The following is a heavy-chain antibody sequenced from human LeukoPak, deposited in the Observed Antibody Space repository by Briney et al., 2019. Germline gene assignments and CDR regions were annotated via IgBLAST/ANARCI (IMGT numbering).Heavy chain of an antibody. CDR2: VTASGGST. CDR1: GFNFNNYA. J-gene: IGHJ4*02. Sequence: QSGGSLRLSCASSGFNFNNYAMTWVRQAPGKGLEWVSSVTASGGSTYCADSVKGRFTISRDNSKNTLYLQMSSLRAEDTAVYYCARDYPTSGIVTIFDYWGQGTLVTVSS. CDR3: ARDYPTSGIVTIFDY. D-gene: IGHD1-1*01. V-gene: IGHV3-23*01.